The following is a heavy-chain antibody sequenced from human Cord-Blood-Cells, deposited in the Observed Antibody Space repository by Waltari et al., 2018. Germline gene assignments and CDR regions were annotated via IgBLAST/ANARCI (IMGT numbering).Heavy chain of an antibody. J-gene: IGHJ6*02. CDR3: ARARGRTYYDFWSG. D-gene: IGHD3-3*01. V-gene: IGHV4-34*01. CDR2: INHSGST. CDR1: GGSLRGYF. Sequence: QVQLQQWGAGLLKPSETLSLTCAVYGGSLRGYFWSWIRPPPGKGLEWIGEINHSGSTNYNPSLKSRVTISVDTSKNQFSLKLSSVTAADTAVYYCARARGRTYYDFWSGWGQGTTVTVSS.